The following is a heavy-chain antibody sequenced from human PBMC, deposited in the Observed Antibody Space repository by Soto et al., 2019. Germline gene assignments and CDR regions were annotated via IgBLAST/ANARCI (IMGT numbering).Heavy chain of an antibody. CDR2: IIPIFGTA. Sequence: GASVKVSCKASGGTFSSYAISWVRQAPGQGLEWMGGIIPIFGTANYAQKFQGRVTITADESTSTAYMELSSLRSEDTAVYYCARVDSGDCGGDCYSHYYYYYGMDVWGQGTTVTVSS. CDR3: ARVDSGDCGGDCYSHYYYYYGMDV. D-gene: IGHD2-21*02. CDR1: GGTFSSYA. V-gene: IGHV1-69*13. J-gene: IGHJ6*02.